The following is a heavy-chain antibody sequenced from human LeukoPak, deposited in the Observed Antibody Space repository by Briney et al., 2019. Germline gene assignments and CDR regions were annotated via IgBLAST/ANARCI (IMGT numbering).Heavy chain of an antibody. J-gene: IGHJ1*01. Sequence: SETLSLTCTVSGGSISSYYWSWIRQHPGKGLEWIGYIYNSGSTYYNPSLKSRVTISVDTSKNQFSLNLTSVTAADTAVYYCARAGHGGDWVEYFQHWGQGTLVTVSS. CDR3: ARAGHGGDWVEYFQH. CDR1: GGSISSYY. CDR2: IYNSGST. D-gene: IGHD2-21*02. V-gene: IGHV4-59*06.